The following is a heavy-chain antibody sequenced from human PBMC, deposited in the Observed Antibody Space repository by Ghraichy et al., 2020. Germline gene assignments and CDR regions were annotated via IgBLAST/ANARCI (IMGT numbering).Heavy chain of an antibody. CDR3: ARGGVLLWFGELVS. Sequence: GSLRLSCAVYGGSFSGYYWSWIRQPPGKGLEWIGEINHSGSTNYNPSLKSRVTISVDTSKNQFSLKLSSVTAADTAVYYCARGGVLLWFGELVSWGQGTLVTVSS. J-gene: IGHJ4*02. V-gene: IGHV4-34*01. CDR2: INHSGST. CDR1: GGSFSGYY. D-gene: IGHD3-10*01.